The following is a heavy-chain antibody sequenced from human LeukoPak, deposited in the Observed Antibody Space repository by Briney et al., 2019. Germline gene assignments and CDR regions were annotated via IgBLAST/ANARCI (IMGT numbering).Heavy chain of an antibody. CDR3: ARDGSGSYPNDAFDI. V-gene: IGHV4-59*01. CDR1: GGSISSYY. CDR2: IYYSGST. D-gene: IGHD3-10*01. Sequence: SETLSLTCTVSGGSISSYYWSWIRQPPGKGLEWIGYIYYSGSTNYNPSLKSRVTISVDTSKNQFSLKLSSVTAADTAVYYCARDGSGSYPNDAFDIWGQGTMVTVSS. J-gene: IGHJ3*02.